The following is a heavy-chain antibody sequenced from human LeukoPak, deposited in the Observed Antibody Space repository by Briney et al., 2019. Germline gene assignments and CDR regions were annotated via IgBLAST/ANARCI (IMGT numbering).Heavy chain of an antibody. Sequence: GGSLRLSCALSGVTFSSYAMGWVRQAPGKGLEWVSAITASGGNTYYADSVKGRFTISRDNSKNTLYLQVNSLKAEDTAVYYCAKGNGYSYGRYYFDYWGQGTLVTVSS. V-gene: IGHV3-23*01. CDR1: GVTFSSYA. D-gene: IGHD5-18*01. J-gene: IGHJ4*02. CDR3: AKGNGYSYGRYYFDY. CDR2: ITASGGNT.